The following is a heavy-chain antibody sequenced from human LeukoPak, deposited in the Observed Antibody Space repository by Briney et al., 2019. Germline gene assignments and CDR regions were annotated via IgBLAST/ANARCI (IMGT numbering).Heavy chain of an antibody. CDR2: ISWNSGSI. Sequence: GRSLRLSCAASGFTFDDYAMHWVRQAPGKGLEWVSGISWNSGSIGYADSVKGRFTISRDNAKNSLYLQMNSLRAEDMALYYCAKGLYDFWSGYPNDAFDIWGQGTMVTVSS. V-gene: IGHV3-9*03. CDR1: GFTFDDYA. CDR3: AKGLYDFWSGYPNDAFDI. J-gene: IGHJ3*02. D-gene: IGHD3-3*01.